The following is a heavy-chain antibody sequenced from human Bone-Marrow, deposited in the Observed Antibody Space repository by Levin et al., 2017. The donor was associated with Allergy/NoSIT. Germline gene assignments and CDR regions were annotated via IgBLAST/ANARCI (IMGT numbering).Heavy chain of an antibody. D-gene: IGHD1-26*01. J-gene: IGHJ4*02. Sequence: GESLKISCVASGFTFSSYAMTWVRQAPGKGLEWVSSLSSTGGSTYYADSVKGRFTISRDNSNNALFLQMNSLRVEDTAIYFCAKDWGGSHPTAFVYWGQGTLVTVSS. CDR1: GFTFSSYA. CDR2: LSSTGGST. V-gene: IGHV3-23*01. CDR3: AKDWGGSHPTAFVY.